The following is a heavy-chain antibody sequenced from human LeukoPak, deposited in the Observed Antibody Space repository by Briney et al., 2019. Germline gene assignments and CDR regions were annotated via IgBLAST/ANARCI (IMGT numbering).Heavy chain of an antibody. CDR2: ISWNSGSI. CDR3: ARDGSLAAAAPRY. D-gene: IGHD6-13*01. Sequence: GGSLRLSCAASGFTFDDYAMHWVRQAPGKGLEWVSGISWNSGSIGYADSVKGRFTISRDNAKNSLYLQMNSLRAEDTAVYYCARDGSLAAAAPRYWGQGTLVTVSS. CDR1: GFTFDDYA. J-gene: IGHJ4*02. V-gene: IGHV3-9*01.